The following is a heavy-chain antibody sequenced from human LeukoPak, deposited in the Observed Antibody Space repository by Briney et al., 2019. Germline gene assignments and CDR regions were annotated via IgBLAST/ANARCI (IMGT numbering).Heavy chain of an antibody. Sequence: AASVKVSCKASGYTFNSFYISWLRQAPGQGLEWVGWVSAYSGDTKYAQNFQGRVTMTTDTSTSTAYTELRSLRSDDTAVYYCARNRNGWPLDYWGQGTLVTVST. D-gene: IGHD6-19*01. CDR3: ARNRNGWPLDY. CDR1: GYTFNSFY. CDR2: VSAYSGDT. J-gene: IGHJ4*02. V-gene: IGHV1-18*01.